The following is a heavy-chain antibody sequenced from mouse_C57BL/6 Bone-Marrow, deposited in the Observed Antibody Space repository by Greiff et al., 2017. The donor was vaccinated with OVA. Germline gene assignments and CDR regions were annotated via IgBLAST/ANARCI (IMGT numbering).Heavy chain of an antibody. CDR3: ARYGNYAY. D-gene: IGHD2-1*01. CDR2: IDPSDSYT. CDR1: GYTFTSYW. J-gene: IGHJ2*01. Sequence: VQLQQPGAELVMPGASVKLSCKASGYTFTSYWMHWVKQRPGQGLEWIGEIDPSDSYTNYNQKFKDKSTLTVDKSSSTAYMQLSSLTSEDSAVYYCARYGNYAYWGQGTTLTVSS. V-gene: IGHV1-69*01.